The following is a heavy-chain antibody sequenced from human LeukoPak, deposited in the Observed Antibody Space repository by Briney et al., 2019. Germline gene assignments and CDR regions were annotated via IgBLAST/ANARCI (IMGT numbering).Heavy chain of an antibody. J-gene: IGHJ4*02. CDR1: GFTFSEYY. CDR3: ARETVAGTFDY. Sequence: GGSLRLSCAASGFTFSEYYMSWIRQAPGKGLEWVSDISSTADIVSYADFVLGRFTISRDNGDDSLFLQLNNLRAEDTAVCYCARETVAGTFDYWSQGTLVTVSS. D-gene: IGHD6-19*01. V-gene: IGHV3-11*01. CDR2: ISSTADIV.